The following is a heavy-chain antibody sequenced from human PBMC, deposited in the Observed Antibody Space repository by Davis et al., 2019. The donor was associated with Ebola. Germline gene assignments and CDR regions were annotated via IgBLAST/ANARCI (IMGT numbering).Heavy chain of an antibody. CDR2: INHSGST. J-gene: IGHJ4*02. D-gene: IGHD5-18*01. V-gene: IGHV4-34*01. Sequence: PSETLSLTCAVYGGSFNDYYYSWIRQSPEKGLEWIGEINHSGSTNYNPSLKSRVTISVDTSKNQFSLKLSSVTAADTAVYYCARRSYGYAAFDYWGQGTLVTVSS. CDR1: GGSFNDYY. CDR3: ARRSYGYAAFDY.